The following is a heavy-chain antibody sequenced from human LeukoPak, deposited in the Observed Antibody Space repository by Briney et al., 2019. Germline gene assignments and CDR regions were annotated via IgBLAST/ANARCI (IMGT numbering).Heavy chain of an antibody. V-gene: IGHV4-61*08. Sequence: SETLSLTCTVSGGSISSGGYYWSWIRQPPGKGLEWIGYIYYSGSTNYNPSLKSRVTISVDTSKNQFSLKLSSVTAADTAVYYCARGTTSGSYYSRSYFDYWGQGTLVTVSS. D-gene: IGHD1-26*01. CDR2: IYYSGST. CDR3: ARGTTSGSYYSRSYFDY. CDR1: GGSISSGGYY. J-gene: IGHJ4*02.